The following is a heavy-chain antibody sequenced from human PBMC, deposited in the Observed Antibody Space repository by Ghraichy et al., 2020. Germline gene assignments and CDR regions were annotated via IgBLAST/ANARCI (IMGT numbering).Heavy chain of an antibody. CDR3: ARGNYYDSSGYYYYNGYYFDY. Sequence: SETLSLTCTVSGGSVSSGSYYWSWIRQPPGKGLEWIGYIYYSGSTNYNPSLKSRVTISVDTSKNQFSLKLSSVTAADTAVYYCARGNYYDSSGYYYYNGYYFDYWGQGTLVTVSS. CDR2: IYYSGST. D-gene: IGHD3-22*01. J-gene: IGHJ4*02. CDR1: GGSVSSGSYY. V-gene: IGHV4-61*01.